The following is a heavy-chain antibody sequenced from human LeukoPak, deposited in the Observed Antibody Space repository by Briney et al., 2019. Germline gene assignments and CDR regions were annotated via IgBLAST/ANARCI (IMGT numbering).Heavy chain of an antibody. CDR3: VRMRSMVRGVMDAFDI. J-gene: IGHJ3*02. D-gene: IGHD3-10*01. CDR1: GGSFSGYY. V-gene: IGHV4-34*01. CDR2: INHSGST. Sequence: SETLSLTCAVYGGSFSGYYWSCIRQPPGKGLEWIGEINHSGSTNYNPSLKSRVTISVDTSKNQFSLKLSSVTAADTAVYYCVRMRSMVRGVMDAFDIWGPGTMITVSS.